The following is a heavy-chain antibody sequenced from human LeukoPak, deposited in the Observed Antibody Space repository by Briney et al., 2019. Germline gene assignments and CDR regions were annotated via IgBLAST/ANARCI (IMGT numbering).Heavy chain of an antibody. CDR2: INPNSGGT. J-gene: IGHJ6*03. D-gene: IGHD4-17*01. Sequence: ASVKVSCKASGYTFTGYYMHWVRQAPGQGLEWMGRINPNSGGTNYAQKFQGRVTMTRDTSISTAYMELSRLRSDDTAVYYCAGGGATVTRDYYYYMDVWGKGTTVTVSS. CDR3: AGGGATVTRDYYYYMDV. CDR1: GYTFTGYY. V-gene: IGHV1-2*06.